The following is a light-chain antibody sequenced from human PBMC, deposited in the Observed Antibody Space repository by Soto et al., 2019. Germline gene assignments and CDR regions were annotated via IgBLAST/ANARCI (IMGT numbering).Light chain of an antibody. CDR1: QTVNTY. Sequence: IVLTQSPATLSLWPGETAVLSCRASQTVNTYLSWYQQRPGQAPRLLIYDASQRVPGIPARFSGSGSGTDFTLPISRLEPEDFAVYYCQQRGSSIPFGQGTRLDIE. V-gene: IGKV3-11*01. J-gene: IGKJ5*01. CDR2: DAS. CDR3: QQRGSSIP.